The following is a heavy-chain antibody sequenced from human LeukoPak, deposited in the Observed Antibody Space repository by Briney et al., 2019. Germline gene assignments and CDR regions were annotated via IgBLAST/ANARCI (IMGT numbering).Heavy chain of an antibody. Sequence: GGSLRLSCAASGFTFSNAWMSWVRQAPGKGLEWVSAISSSGGSTYYADSVKGRFTISRDNSKNTLYLQVNSLRAEDTAVYYCAKGETVTTTSFDYWDQGTLVTVSS. CDR1: GFTFSNAW. D-gene: IGHD4-17*01. J-gene: IGHJ4*02. CDR2: ISSSGGST. CDR3: AKGETVTTTSFDY. V-gene: IGHV3-23*01.